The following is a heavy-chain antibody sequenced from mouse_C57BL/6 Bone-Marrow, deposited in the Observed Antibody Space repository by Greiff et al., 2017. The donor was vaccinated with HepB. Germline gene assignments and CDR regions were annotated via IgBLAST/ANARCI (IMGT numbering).Heavy chain of an antibody. CDR2: IWSGGST. D-gene: IGHD2-3*01. Sequence: QLKESGPGLVQPSQSLSITCTVSGFSLTSYGVHWVRQSPGKGLEWLGVIWSGGSTDYNAAFISRLSISKDNSKSQVFFKMNSLQADDTAIYYCARMRWLLPYWYFDVWGTGTTVTVSS. CDR3: ARMRWLLPYWYFDV. CDR1: GFSLTSYG. J-gene: IGHJ1*03. V-gene: IGHV2-2*01.